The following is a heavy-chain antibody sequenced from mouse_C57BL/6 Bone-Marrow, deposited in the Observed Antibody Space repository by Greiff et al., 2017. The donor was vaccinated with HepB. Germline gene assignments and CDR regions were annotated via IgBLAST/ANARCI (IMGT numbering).Heavy chain of an antibody. CDR3: ARDAGLITTVVAPEGYAMDY. V-gene: IGHV7-1*01. D-gene: IGHD1-1*01. CDR2: SRNKANDYTT. CDR1: GFTFSDFY. J-gene: IGHJ4*01. Sequence: EVKLVESGGGLVQSGRSLRLSCATSGFTFSDFYMEWVRQAPGKGLEWIAASRNKANDYTTEYNASVKGRFIVSRDTSQSILYLQMNALRAEDTAIYYCARDAGLITTVVAPEGYAMDYWGQGTSVTVSS.